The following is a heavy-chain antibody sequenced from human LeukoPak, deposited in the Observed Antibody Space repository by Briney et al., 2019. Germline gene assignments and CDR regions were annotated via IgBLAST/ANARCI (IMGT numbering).Heavy chain of an antibody. D-gene: IGHD4-23*01. CDR2: INPSGGST. V-gene: IGHV1-46*01. J-gene: IGHJ5*02. CDR1: GYTFTGYY. CDR3: ARDNSVEDTAWWFDP. Sequence: GASVKVSCKASGYTFTGYYMHWARQAPGQGLEWMGIINPSGGSTSYAQKFQGRVTMTRDMSTSTDYMELSSLRSEDTAVYYCARDNSVEDTAWWFDPWGQGTLVTVSS.